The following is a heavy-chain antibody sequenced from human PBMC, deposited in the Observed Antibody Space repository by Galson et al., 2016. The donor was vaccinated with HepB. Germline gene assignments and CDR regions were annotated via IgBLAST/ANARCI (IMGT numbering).Heavy chain of an antibody. CDR1: SGSISSGGLY. V-gene: IGHV4-31*03. CDR3: ARGDGAARPDY. D-gene: IGHD6-6*01. Sequence: TLSLTCSVSSGSISSGGLYWSWIRQHPGKGLEWIGYIDYIGSTYYNPSLQSRITMSLDTSKNQFSLNLSSVTAADTAVYYCARGDGAARPDYWGQGTLVTVSS. J-gene: IGHJ4*02. CDR2: IDYIGST.